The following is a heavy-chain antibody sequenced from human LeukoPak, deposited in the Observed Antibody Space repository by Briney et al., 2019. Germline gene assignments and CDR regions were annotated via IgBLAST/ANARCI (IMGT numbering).Heavy chain of an antibody. CDR2: TYYSGST. CDR3: ARREGTYYYDSSGYYRY. V-gene: IGHV4-39*01. CDR1: GGSISSSSYY. Sequence: PSETLSLTCTVSGGSISSSSYYWGWIRQPPGKGLEWIGSTYYSGSTYYNPSLKSRVTISVDTSKNQFSLKLSSVTAADTAVYYCARREGTYYYDSSGYYRYWGQGTLVTVSS. J-gene: IGHJ4*02. D-gene: IGHD3-22*01.